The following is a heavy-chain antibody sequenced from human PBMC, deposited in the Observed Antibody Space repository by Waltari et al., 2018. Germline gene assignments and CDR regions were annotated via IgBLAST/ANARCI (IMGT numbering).Heavy chain of an antibody. CDR2: VDPEDGET. J-gene: IGHJ3*01. D-gene: IGHD3-10*01. CDR1: GYRFTDYY. Sequence: EVQLLQSGTELKKPGSTVKISCQVSGYRFTDYYIHWVQQAPGKGPQRMGLVDPEDGETRYAERFQGRVTITADTSTETAFMGLSCLTSDDTAVYYCVTALGDRSSASRPFDVWGLGTLITVSS. V-gene: IGHV1-69-2*01. CDR3: VTALGDRSSASRPFDV.